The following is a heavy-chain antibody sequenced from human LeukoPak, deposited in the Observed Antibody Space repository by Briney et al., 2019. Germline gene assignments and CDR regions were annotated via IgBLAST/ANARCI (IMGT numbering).Heavy chain of an antibody. D-gene: IGHD3-3*01. V-gene: IGHV1-46*03. CDR1: GYTFTSYY. CDR3: ARGPYYDFWSGTSGTLFDY. CDR2: INPSGGST. J-gene: IGHJ4*02. Sequence: ASVKVSCKASGYTFTSYYMHWVRQAPGQGLEWMGIINPSGGSTSYAQKFQGRVTMTRDTSTSTVYMELSSLRSEDTAVYYCARGPYYDFWSGTSGTLFDYRGQGTLVTVSS.